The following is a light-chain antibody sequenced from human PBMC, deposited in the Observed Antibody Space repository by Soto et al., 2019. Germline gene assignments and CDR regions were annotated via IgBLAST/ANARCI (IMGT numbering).Light chain of an antibody. Sequence: QSMLTQPASVSGSPGQSITISCTGTSSDVGGYNYVSWYQHHPGKAPKLMIYDVSNRPSGVSNRFSGSKSGNTASLTISGLQAEDEAGYYCSSYTSSSTLYVFGTGTKLTVL. CDR3: SSYTSSSTLYV. J-gene: IGLJ1*01. V-gene: IGLV2-14*03. CDR2: DVS. CDR1: SSDVGGYNY.